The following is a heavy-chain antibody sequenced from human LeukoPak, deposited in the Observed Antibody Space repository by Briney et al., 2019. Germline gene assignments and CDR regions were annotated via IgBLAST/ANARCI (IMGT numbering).Heavy chain of an antibody. D-gene: IGHD6-19*01. Sequence: GRSLRLSCAASGFTFSSYAMHWVRQDPGKGLEWVAVISYDGSNKYYADSVKGRFTISRDNSKNTLYLQMNSLRAEDTAVYYCARAGWQSWGQGTLVTVSS. CDR2: ISYDGSNK. CDR3: ARAGWQS. J-gene: IGHJ4*02. V-gene: IGHV3-30-3*01. CDR1: GFTFSSYA.